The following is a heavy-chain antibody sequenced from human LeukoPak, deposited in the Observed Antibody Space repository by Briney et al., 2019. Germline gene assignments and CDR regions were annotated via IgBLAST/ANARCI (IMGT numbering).Heavy chain of an antibody. D-gene: IGHD5-12*01. Sequence: GGSLRLSCAASGFTFSSYAMSWVRQAPGKGLEWVSAISGSGGSTYYADSVKGRFTISRDNSKNTLYLQMNSLRAEDTALYYCANLQYSGYDRTDAFDIWGQGTMVTVSS. CDR1: GFTFSSYA. CDR3: ANLQYSGYDRTDAFDI. J-gene: IGHJ3*02. V-gene: IGHV3-23*01. CDR2: ISGSGGST.